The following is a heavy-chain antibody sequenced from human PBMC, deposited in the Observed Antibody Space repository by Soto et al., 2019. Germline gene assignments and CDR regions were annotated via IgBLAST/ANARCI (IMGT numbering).Heavy chain of an antibody. CDR2: IIPILGIA. Sequence: QVQLVQSGAEVKKPGSSVKVSCKASGGTFNTYTISWVRQAPGQGLEWMGRIIPILGIAKYAQKFQGRVTITADKSRSTAYMELSSLRSEDTAVYYCAREIAVAGKTSDFFDIWGQGTMVTVSS. J-gene: IGHJ3*02. D-gene: IGHD6-19*01. V-gene: IGHV1-69*02. CDR3: AREIAVAGKTSDFFDI. CDR1: GGTFNTYT.